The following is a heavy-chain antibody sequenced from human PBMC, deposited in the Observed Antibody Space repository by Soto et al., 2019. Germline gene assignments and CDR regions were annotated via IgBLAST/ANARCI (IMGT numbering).Heavy chain of an antibody. D-gene: IGHD2-2*01. CDR2: ISGSDFTT. Sequence: GGSLRLSCAASGFTFSTYAMSWVRQAPGKGLEWVSSISGSDFTTYYADSVKGRFTISRDNSRSTLYLQMNSLRAEDTAVYFCAGSSPSFISYNYYGMDVWGQGTTVTVSS. V-gene: IGHV3-23*01. CDR1: GFTFSTYA. J-gene: IGHJ6*02. CDR3: AGSSPSFISYNYYGMDV.